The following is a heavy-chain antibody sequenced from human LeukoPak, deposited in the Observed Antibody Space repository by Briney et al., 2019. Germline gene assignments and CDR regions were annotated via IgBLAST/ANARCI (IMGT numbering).Heavy chain of an antibody. J-gene: IGHJ6*02. V-gene: IGHV3-48*04. CDR2: ISSSSSTI. D-gene: IGHD1-26*01. CDR3: AREGEVGANNYGMDV. Sequence: GGSLRLSCAASGFTFSSYSMNWVRQAPRKGLEWVSYISSSSSTIYYADSVKGRFTISRDNAKNSLYLQMNSLRAEDTAVYYCAREGEVGANNYGMDVWGQGTTVTVSS. CDR1: GFTFSSYS.